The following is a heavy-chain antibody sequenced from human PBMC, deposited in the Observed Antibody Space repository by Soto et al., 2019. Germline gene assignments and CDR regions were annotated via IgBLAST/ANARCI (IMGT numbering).Heavy chain of an antibody. V-gene: IGHV3-21*01. D-gene: IGHD3-16*02. CDR3: ARLDDYIWGSYRYHFDY. CDR1: GFTFSSYS. Sequence: EVQLVESGGGLVKPGGSLRLSCAASGFTFSSYSMHWVRQAPGKGLEWVSSISSSSSYIYYADSVKGRFTISRDNAKNSLYLQMNSLRAEDTAVYYCARLDDYIWGSYRYHFDYWGQGTLVTVSS. J-gene: IGHJ4*02. CDR2: ISSSSSYI.